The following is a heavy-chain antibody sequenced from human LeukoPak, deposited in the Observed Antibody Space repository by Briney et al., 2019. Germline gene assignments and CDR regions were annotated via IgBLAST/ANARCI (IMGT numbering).Heavy chain of an antibody. CDR2: ISAYNGNT. CDR3: ARVTIAAAATTYYYYYYYMDV. Sequence: ASVKVSCKASGYTLTSCGISWVRQAPGQGLEWMGWISAYNGNTNYAQKLQGRVTMTTDTSTSTAYMELRSLRSDDTAVYYCARVTIAAAATTYYYYYYYMDVWGKGTTVTVSS. D-gene: IGHD6-13*01. CDR1: GYTLTSCG. J-gene: IGHJ6*03. V-gene: IGHV1-18*01.